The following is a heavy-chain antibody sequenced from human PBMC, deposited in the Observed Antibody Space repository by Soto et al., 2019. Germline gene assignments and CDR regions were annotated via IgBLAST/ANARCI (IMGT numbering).Heavy chain of an antibody. CDR3: ARGRAGCYFDY. CDR1: GFTFSSYY. J-gene: IGHJ4*02. V-gene: IGHV3-74*01. CDR2: IKSDGSST. Sequence: LRLSCGASGFTFSSYYMHWVRQAPGKGLVWVSRIKSDGSSTNYADSVKGRFTISRDNARDTLYLQMNSLRAEDTAVYYCARGRAGCYFDYWGQATLVTVSS.